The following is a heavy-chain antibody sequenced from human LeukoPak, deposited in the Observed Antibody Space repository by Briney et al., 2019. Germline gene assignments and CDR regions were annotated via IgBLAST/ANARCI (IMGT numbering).Heavy chain of an antibody. Sequence: SETLSLTCAVSGGSINSHYWGWIRQPPGKGLQWIGDSYYTGKNNYNPSLKSRVPISLDTSKDHLSLKLTSVLAADTAIYYCVRRDTGWNYFDYWGQGILVTVSS. CDR2: SYYTGKN. CDR1: GGSINSHY. J-gene: IGHJ4*02. V-gene: IGHV4-59*08. D-gene: IGHD6-19*01. CDR3: VRRDTGWNYFDY.